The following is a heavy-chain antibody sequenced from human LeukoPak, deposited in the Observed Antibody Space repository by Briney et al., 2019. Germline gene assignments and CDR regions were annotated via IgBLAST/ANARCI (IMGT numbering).Heavy chain of an antibody. J-gene: IGHJ4*02. Sequence: SETLSLTCTVSGGSISSYYWNWIRQPPGKGLEWIGYIYYSESTNYNPSLSTNYNPSLMSRVTISVDTSNNQFSLKLSSVTAADTAVYYCARWSGTRSDYWGQGTLVTVSS. CDR2: IYYSESTNYNPSLST. CDR1: GGSISSYY. V-gene: IGHV4-59*01. D-gene: IGHD1-7*01. CDR3: ARWSGTRSDY.